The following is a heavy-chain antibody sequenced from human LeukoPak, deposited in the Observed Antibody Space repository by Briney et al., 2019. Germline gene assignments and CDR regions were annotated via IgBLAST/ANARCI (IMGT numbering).Heavy chain of an antibody. CDR2: INSNSGGT. J-gene: IGHJ4*02. D-gene: IGHD6-13*01. Sequence: ASVKVSCKASGYTFTSYGISWVRQAPGQGLEWMGWINSNSGGTNYAQKFQGRVTMTRDTSISTAYMELSRLRSDDTAVYYCARIPGIAAAGNDYWGQGTLVTVSS. V-gene: IGHV1-2*02. CDR1: GYTFTSYG. CDR3: ARIPGIAAAGNDY.